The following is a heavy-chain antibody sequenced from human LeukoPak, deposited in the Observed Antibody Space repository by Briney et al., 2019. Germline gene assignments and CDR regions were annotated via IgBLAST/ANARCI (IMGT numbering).Heavy chain of an antibody. CDR2: INHSGST. Sequence: GSLRLSCAASGFTFSSYWMSWVRQPPGKGLEWIGEINHSGSTNYNPSLKSRVTISVDTSKNQFSLKLSSVTAADTAVYYCARHLRSITMVRGPWFDPWGQGTLVTVSS. D-gene: IGHD3-10*01. CDR3: ARHLRSITMVRGPWFDP. V-gene: IGHV4-34*01. CDR1: GFTFSSYW. J-gene: IGHJ5*02.